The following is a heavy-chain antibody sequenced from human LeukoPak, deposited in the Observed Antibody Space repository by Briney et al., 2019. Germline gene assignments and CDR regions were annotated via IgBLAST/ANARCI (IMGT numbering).Heavy chain of an antibody. Sequence: SVKVSCKASGGTFSSYAISWVRQAPGQGLEWMGGIIPIFGTANYAQKFQGRVTITTDESTSTAYMELSSLRSEDTAVYYCARGEFICTINTCYASALDSWGQGTLVTVSS. CDR2: IIPIFGTA. D-gene: IGHD2-2*01. CDR1: GGTFSSYA. J-gene: IGHJ4*02. CDR3: ARGEFICTINTCYASALDS. V-gene: IGHV1-69*05.